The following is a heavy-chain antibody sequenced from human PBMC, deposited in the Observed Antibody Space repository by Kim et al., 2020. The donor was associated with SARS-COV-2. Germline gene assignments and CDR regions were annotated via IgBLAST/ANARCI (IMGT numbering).Heavy chain of an antibody. D-gene: IGHD3-9*01. V-gene: IGHV3-9*01. CDR2: ISWNSGSI. J-gene: IGHJ6*02. CDR3: VKDINYDILTGWDGMDV. CDR1: GFTFGDYA. Sequence: GGSLRLSCAASGFTFGDYAMHWVRQAPGKGLEWVSGISWNSGSIGYADSVKGRFTISRDNAKNSLYLQMNSLRAEDTALYYCVKDINYDILTGWDGMDVWGQGTTVTVSS.